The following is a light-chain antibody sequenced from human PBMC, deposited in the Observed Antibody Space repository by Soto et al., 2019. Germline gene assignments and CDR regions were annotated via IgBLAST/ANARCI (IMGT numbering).Light chain of an antibody. J-gene: IGKJ2*01. CDR1: QTVNSRY. CDR2: AAS. Sequence: EMVLTQSPGTLSLSPGERATLSCRASQTVNSRYLAWYQQKAGQAPRVLIYAASTRATGIPDRFSGSGSGTEFTLTISRLEPEDFAVYYCQQYDNSARYTFGQGTKLEI. CDR3: QQYDNSARYT. V-gene: IGKV3-20*01.